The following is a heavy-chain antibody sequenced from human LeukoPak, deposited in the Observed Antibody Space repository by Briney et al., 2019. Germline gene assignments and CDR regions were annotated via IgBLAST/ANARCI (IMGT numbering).Heavy chain of an antibody. V-gene: IGHV5-51*01. D-gene: IGHD2-2*01. Sequence: SGESPKISCKGSGYSFTSYWIGWVRQMPGKGLEWMGIIYPGDSDTRYSPSFQGQVTISADKSISTAYLQWSSLKASDTAMYYCARSLGYCSSTSCYPHTDYYYGMDVWGQGTTVTVSS. J-gene: IGHJ6*02. CDR1: GYSFTSYW. CDR3: ARSLGYCSSTSCYPHTDYYYGMDV. CDR2: IYPGDSDT.